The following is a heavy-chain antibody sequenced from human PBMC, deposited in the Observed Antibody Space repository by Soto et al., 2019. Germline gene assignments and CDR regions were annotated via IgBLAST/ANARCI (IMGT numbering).Heavy chain of an antibody. CDR2: IHYTGTT. CDR3: VINQRPYGHGQLAP. V-gene: IGHV4-59*02. Sequence: NPSETLSLTCTVSGGSVSSDYWSWVRQPPGKGLEYIGYIHYTGTTNYYPSLKSRVTISVDTSKNQFSLKLSSVTAADTAVYYCVINQRPYGHGQLAPCGQGTLVPVSS. D-gene: IGHD4-17*01. CDR1: GGSVSSDY. J-gene: IGHJ5*02.